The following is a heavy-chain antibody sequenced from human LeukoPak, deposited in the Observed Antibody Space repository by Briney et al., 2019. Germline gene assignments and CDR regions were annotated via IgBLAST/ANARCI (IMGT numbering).Heavy chain of an antibody. CDR1: GGSISRYY. Sequence: SETLSLTCTVSGGSISRYYWSWIRQPPGKGLEWIGYIYYSGSTNYNPSLKSRVAIFVDTSKNQFSLILHSVAAADTAVYYCARRSEFDNTHYHYFDYWGQGALVTVSS. D-gene: IGHD2-15*01. CDR3: ARRSEFDNTHYHYFDY. CDR2: IYYSGST. J-gene: IGHJ4*02. V-gene: IGHV4-59*08.